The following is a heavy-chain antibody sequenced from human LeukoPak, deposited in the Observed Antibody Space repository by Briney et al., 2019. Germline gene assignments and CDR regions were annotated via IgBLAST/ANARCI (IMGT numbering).Heavy chain of an antibody. CDR3: AKDFSPYGSGTPV. D-gene: IGHD3-10*01. V-gene: IGHV3-23*01. J-gene: IGHJ6*02. Sequence: GGSLRLSCAASGFTFSSYAMSWVRQAPGKGLEWVSAIRGSGGSTYYADSVKGRFTISRDNSKNTLYLQMNSLRAEDTAVYYCAKDFSPYGSGTPVWGQGTTVTVSS. CDR2: IRGSGGST. CDR1: GFTFSSYA.